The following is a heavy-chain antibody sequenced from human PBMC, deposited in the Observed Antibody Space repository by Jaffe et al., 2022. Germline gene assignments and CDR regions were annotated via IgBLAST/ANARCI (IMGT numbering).Heavy chain of an antibody. J-gene: IGHJ5*02. CDR2: IYTSGST. D-gene: IGHD3-9*01. V-gene: IGHV4-61*02. Sequence: QVQLQESGPGLVKPSQTLSLTCTVSGGSISSGSYYWSWIRQPAGKGLEWIGRIYTSGSTNYNPSLKSRVTISVDTSKNQFSLKLSSVTAADTAVYYCARASRYYDILTGSQTSNWFDPWGQGTLVTVSS. CDR1: GGSISSGSYY. CDR3: ARASRYYDILTGSQTSNWFDP.